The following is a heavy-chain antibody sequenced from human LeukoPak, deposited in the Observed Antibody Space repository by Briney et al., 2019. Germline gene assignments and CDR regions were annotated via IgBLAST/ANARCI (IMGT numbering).Heavy chain of an antibody. CDR2: IYYSGST. J-gene: IGHJ5*02. D-gene: IGHD3-10*01. CDR1: GGSISSSSYY. CDR3: ARNRYYYGSGSYGVPNWFDP. Sequence: PSETLSLTCTVSGGSISSSSYYWGWIRQPPGKGLEWIGSIYYSGSTYYNPSLKSRVTISVDTSKNQFSLKLSSVTAADTAVYYCARNRYYYGSGSYGVPNWFDPWGQGTLVTVSS. V-gene: IGHV4-39*07.